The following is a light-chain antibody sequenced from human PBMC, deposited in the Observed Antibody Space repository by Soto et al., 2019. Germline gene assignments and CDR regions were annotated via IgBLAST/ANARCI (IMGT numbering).Light chain of an antibody. V-gene: IGKV3-11*01. CDR3: QQRYNWPLT. CDR1: QNVDTS. Sequence: DIVLTQSPGTLSLSPGETAYLSCRASQNVDTSLAWYQQRPGRAPRLLMSEASRRAAGIPARFSGTGSGTDFTLIINSLEHEDVAVYYCQQRYNWPLTFGAGTRVEI. CDR2: EAS. J-gene: IGKJ4*01.